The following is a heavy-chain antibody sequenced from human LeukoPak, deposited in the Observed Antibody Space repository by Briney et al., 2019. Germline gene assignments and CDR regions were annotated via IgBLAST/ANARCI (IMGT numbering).Heavy chain of an antibody. CDR2: ISGSGDST. D-gene: IGHD3-10*01. CDR1: GFTFSSYG. V-gene: IGHV3-23*01. J-gene: IGHJ4*02. CDR3: AKDRGVISDY. Sequence: GGSLRLSCAASGFTFSSYGMSWVRQAPGKGLEWVSAISGSGDSTYYADSVKGRFTISRDNSKNTLYLQMNSLRAEDTAVYYCAKDRGVISDYWGQGTLVTVSS.